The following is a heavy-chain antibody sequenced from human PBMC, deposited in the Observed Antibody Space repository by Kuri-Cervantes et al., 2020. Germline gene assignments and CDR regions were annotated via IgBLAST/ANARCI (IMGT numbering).Heavy chain of an antibody. CDR2: IYHSGST. V-gene: IGHV4-34*01. J-gene: IGHJ5*02. Sequence: ESLKISCAVYGGSFSGYYWGWIRQPPGKGLEWIGSIYHSGSTYYNPSLKSRVTISVDTSKNQFSLKLSSVTAADTAVYYCARVEWELRPGWFDPWGQGTLVTVSS. CDR1: GGSFSGYY. CDR3: ARVEWELRPGWFDP. D-gene: IGHD1-26*01.